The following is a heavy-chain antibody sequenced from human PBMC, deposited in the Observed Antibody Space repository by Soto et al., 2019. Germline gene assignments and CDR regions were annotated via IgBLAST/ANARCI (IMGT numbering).Heavy chain of an antibody. CDR1: GGSISSYY. D-gene: IGHD6-19*01. J-gene: IGHJ4*02. CDR3: ARLTPQWPYLDY. CDR2: IYYSGST. V-gene: IGHV4-59*08. Sequence: SETLSLTCTVSGGSISSYYWSWIRQPPGKGLEWIGYIYYSGSTNYNPSLKSRVTISVDTSKNQFSLNLSSVTSADTAVYFCARLTPQWPYLDYWGQGTLVTVSS.